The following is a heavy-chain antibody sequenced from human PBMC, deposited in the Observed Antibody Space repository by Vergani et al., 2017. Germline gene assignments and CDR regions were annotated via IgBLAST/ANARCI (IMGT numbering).Heavy chain of an antibody. V-gene: IGHV4-59*01. D-gene: IGHD5-24*01. CDR2: IDYSGST. J-gene: IGHJ5*02. Sequence: QVQLPESGPGLVKPGEKGKKKGREGGGGMRREERRWLRQPPGKGREGIVYIDYSGSTNYNPSLKSRVTISVDTSKNQFPLKLSSVTAADTAVYYCARSGRWLQFRNWFDPWGQGTLVTVSS. CDR1: GGGMRREE. CDR3: ARSGRWLQFRNWFDP.